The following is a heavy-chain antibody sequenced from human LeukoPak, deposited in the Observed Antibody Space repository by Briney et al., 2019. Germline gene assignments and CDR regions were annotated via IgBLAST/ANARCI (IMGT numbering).Heavy chain of an antibody. CDR3: ARLADDFDY. D-gene: IGHD3-3*02. CDR1: GYTFINHD. V-gene: IGHV1-8*01. J-gene: IGHJ4*02. Sequence: GASVKVSCKASGYTFINHDINWVRQATGQGLEWVGWMNPKSGNTGYAQKFQGRVTMTRNTSINSAYMELSSLRSEDTAVYYCARLADDFDYWGQGTLVTVSS. CDR2: MNPKSGNT.